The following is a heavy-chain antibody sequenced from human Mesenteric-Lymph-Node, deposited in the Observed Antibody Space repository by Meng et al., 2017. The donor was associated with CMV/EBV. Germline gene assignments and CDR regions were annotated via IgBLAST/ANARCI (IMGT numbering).Heavy chain of an antibody. CDR2: IYWNDDK. J-gene: IGHJ4*02. D-gene: IGHD3-10*01. V-gene: IGHV2-5*01. CDR1: GFSLSTSGVG. CDR3: AHRPGPYFSGSYFDY. Sequence: SGPTLVKPTQTLTLTCTFSGFSLSTSGVGVGWIRQPPGKALEWLALIYWNDDKRYSPSLKSRLTITKDTSKNQVVLTMTNMDPVDTATYYCAHRPGPYFSGSYFDYWGQGTLVTVSS.